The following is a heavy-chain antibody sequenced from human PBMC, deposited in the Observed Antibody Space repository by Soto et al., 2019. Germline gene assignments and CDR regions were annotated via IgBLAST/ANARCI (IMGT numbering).Heavy chain of an antibody. CDR1: GFTFSSYG. Sequence: QVQLVESGGGVVQPGRSLRLSCAASGFTFSSYGMHWVRQAPGKGLEWVAVISYDGSNKYYADSVKGRFTISRDNSKNTLYLQMNSLSAEDTAVYYCAKESFRDWYFDLWGRGTLVTVSS. CDR3: AKESFRDWYFDL. CDR2: ISYDGSNK. J-gene: IGHJ2*01. V-gene: IGHV3-30*18.